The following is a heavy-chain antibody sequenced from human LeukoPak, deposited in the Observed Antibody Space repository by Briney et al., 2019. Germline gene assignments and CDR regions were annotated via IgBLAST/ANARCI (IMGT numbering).Heavy chain of an antibody. V-gene: IGHV1-69*05. CDR3: ARGKSIAARRDGYYYYYYMDV. D-gene: IGHD6-6*01. Sequence: GASLKVSCKASGGTFSSYTISWVRQAPGQGLEWMGGIIPIFGTANYAQKFQGRVTITTDESTSTAYMELSSLRSEDTAVYYCARGKSIAARRDGYYYYYYMDVWGKGTTVTVSS. CDR2: IIPIFGTA. J-gene: IGHJ6*03. CDR1: GGTFSSYT.